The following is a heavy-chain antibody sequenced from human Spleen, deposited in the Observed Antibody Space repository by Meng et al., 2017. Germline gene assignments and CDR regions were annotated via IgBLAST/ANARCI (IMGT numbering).Heavy chain of an antibody. Sequence: SLKISCAASGFTFSSYAMHWVRQAPGKGLEWVAVISYDGSNKYYADSVKGRFTISRDNSKNTLYLQMNSLRAEDTAVYYCASSAFDHYDSSGYWDYWGQGTLVTVSS. CDR1: GFTFSSYA. CDR3: ASSAFDHYDSSGYWDY. D-gene: IGHD3-22*01. V-gene: IGHV3-30*04. J-gene: IGHJ4*02. CDR2: ISYDGSNK.